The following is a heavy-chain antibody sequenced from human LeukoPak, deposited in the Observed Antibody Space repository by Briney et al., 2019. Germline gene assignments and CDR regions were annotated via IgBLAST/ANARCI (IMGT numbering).Heavy chain of an antibody. CDR2: ISAYTGNT. CDR3: ARDLDDILTAYKPITYYFDY. J-gene: IGHJ4*02. D-gene: IGHD3-9*01. Sequence: GASVKVSCKASGYTSTNYGISWVRQAPGQGLEWMGWISAYTGNTKYAQKFQGRVTMTADTSTRTAYMELRSLRTDDTAVYYCARDLDDILTAYKPITYYFDYWGQGTLVTVSS. V-gene: IGHV1-18*01. CDR1: GYTSTNYG.